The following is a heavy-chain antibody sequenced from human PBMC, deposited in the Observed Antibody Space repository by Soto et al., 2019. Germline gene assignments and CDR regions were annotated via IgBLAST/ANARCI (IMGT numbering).Heavy chain of an antibody. Sequence: SVKVSCKASGGTFSSYAISWVRQAPGQGLEWMGGIIPIFGTANYAQKFQGRVTITADESTSTAYMELSSLRSEDTAVYYCASGDYGDYVRYYYGMDVWGQGTTVTVS. D-gene: IGHD4-17*01. J-gene: IGHJ6*02. CDR2: IIPIFGTA. CDR3: ASGDYGDYVRYYYGMDV. V-gene: IGHV1-69*13. CDR1: GGTFSSYA.